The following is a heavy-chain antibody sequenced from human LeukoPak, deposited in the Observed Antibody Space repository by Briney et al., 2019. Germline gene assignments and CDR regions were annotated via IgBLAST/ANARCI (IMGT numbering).Heavy chain of an antibody. CDR3: AYSPYYYYAMDV. CDR1: GFSLSTSGVG. CDR2: IYWDDDK. Sequence: SGPTLVKPTQTLTLTCTFSGFSLSTSGVGVGWIRQPPGKALEWLASIYWDDDKRYSPFLKSRLTITKDTSKNQVVLTMTNMDPVDTATYYCAYSPYYYYAMDVWGQGTTVTVSS. V-gene: IGHV2-5*02. J-gene: IGHJ6*02.